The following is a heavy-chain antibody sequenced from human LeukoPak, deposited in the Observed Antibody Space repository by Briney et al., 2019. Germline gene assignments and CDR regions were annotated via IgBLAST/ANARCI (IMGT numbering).Heavy chain of an antibody. J-gene: IGHJ4*02. CDR1: GFTFSSYA. CDR2: ISGSGGST. V-gene: IGHV3-23*01. Sequence: GGSLRLSCAASGFTFSSYAMSWVRQAPGEGLEWVSAISGSGGSTYYADSVKGRFTISRDNSKNTLYLQMNSLRAEDTAVYYCAKDFYYYDSSGYYSGFDYWGQGTLVTVSS. CDR3: AKDFYYYDSSGYYSGFDY. D-gene: IGHD3-22*01.